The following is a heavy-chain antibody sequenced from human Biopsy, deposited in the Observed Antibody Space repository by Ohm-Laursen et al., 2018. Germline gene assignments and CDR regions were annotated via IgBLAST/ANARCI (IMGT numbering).Heavy chain of an antibody. Sequence: SLRLSCSASGFRFDDYAMQWVRQAPGKGLEWVSGISWSSGTIGYADSVKGRFTVSRDDAKNSLFLQMNSLRVEDTALYYCVKSAYSSGFWEASDYWGQGTLVTVSS. CDR2: ISWSSGTI. D-gene: IGHD6-19*01. V-gene: IGHV3-9*01. J-gene: IGHJ4*02. CDR3: VKSAYSSGFWEASDY. CDR1: GFRFDDYA.